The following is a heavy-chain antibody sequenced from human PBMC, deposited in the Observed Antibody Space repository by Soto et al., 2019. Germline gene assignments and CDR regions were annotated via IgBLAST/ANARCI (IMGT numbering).Heavy chain of an antibody. CDR3: AKDAVSGDGIWLLDS. V-gene: IGHV3-23*01. Sequence: GGSLRLSCAASGFTFTNYAMTWARQAPGKGLEWVSSLLRSGSTAYYADSVKGRFTISSDISANSLYLQMDSLRAEDTAVYYCAKDAVSGDGIWLLDSWGQGTVVTVSS. CDR2: LLRSGSTA. D-gene: IGHD4-17*01. CDR1: GFTFTNYA. J-gene: IGHJ4*02.